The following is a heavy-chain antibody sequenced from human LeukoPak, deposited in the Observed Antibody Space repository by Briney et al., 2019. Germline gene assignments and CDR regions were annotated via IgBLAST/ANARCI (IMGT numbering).Heavy chain of an antibody. V-gene: IGHV1-8*02. CDR1: GYTFTSYD. D-gene: IGHD6-13*01. CDR2: MNPNSGNT. Sequence: ASVKVSCKASGYTFTSYDINWVRQATGQGLEWMGWMNPNSGNTGYAQKLQGRVTMTTDTSTSTAYMELRSLRSDDTAVYYCARQQLVHNWFDPWGQGTLVTVSS. CDR3: ARQQLVHNWFDP. J-gene: IGHJ5*02.